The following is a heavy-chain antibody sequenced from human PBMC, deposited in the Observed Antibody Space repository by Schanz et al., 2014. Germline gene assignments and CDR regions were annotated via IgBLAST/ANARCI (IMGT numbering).Heavy chain of an antibody. D-gene: IGHD2-2*01. CDR1: GFTFSSYG. Sequence: EVQLVESGGGLVKPGGSLRLSCAASGFTFSSYGMNWVRQAPGKGLEWVSVIYGGGITYYADSGKGRFTIARDESKNTLYLQMNSLRAEDTAVYYCAREDGTSNTRCFDYWGQGALVTVSS. V-gene: IGHV3-66*02. J-gene: IGHJ4*02. CDR2: IYGGGIT. CDR3: AREDGTSNTRCFDY.